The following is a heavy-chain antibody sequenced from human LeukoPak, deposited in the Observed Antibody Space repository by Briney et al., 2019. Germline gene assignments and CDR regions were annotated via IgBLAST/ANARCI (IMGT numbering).Heavy chain of an antibody. CDR1: GGSISSSSYY. Sequence: SETLSLTCTVPGGSISSSSYYCAWIRQPPGKGLEWIGNIYYSGNTHYKPALKSRVTISVDTSNNQFSLKLSSVTAADTAVYYCALVMVVTSYIDYWGQGTLVTVSS. D-gene: IGHD4-23*01. CDR3: ALVMVVTSYIDY. CDR2: IYYSGNT. V-gene: IGHV4-39*01. J-gene: IGHJ4*02.